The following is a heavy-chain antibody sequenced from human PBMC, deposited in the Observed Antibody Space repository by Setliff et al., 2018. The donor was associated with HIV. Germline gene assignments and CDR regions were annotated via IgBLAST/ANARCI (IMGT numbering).Heavy chain of an antibody. J-gene: IGHJ3*02. D-gene: IGHD2-15*01. CDR3: ARGGAVLPPGAFDI. CDR2: IYYSGST. Sequence: PSETLSLTCTVSGGSISSHYWSWIRQPPGKGLEWIGSIYYSGSTNYNPSLKSRVTISVDTSKNQFSLKLSSVTAADTAVYYCARGGAVLPPGAFDIWGQGTVVTVSS. CDR1: GGSISSHY. V-gene: IGHV4-59*11.